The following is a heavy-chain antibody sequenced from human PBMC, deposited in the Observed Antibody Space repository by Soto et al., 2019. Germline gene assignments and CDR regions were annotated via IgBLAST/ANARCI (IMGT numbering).Heavy chain of an antibody. Sequence: PSETLSLTCAVYGGSFSGYYWSWIRQPPGKGLEWIGEINHSGSTNYNPSLKSRVTISVDTSKNQFSLKLSSVTAADTAVYYCARAWVRRNYYYYYGMDVWGQGTTVTVSS. D-gene: IGHD1-1*01. CDR2: INHSGST. J-gene: IGHJ6*02. V-gene: IGHV4-34*01. CDR3: ARAWVRRNYYYYYGMDV. CDR1: GGSFSGYY.